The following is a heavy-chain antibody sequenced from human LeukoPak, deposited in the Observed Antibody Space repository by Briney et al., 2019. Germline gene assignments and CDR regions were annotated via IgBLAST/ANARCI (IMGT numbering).Heavy chain of an antibody. V-gene: IGHV4-39*01. CDR3: ARHRSGWLQSSFDY. CDR1: GGSISSSTCY. CDR2: IFNGGNT. J-gene: IGHJ4*02. D-gene: IGHD5-24*01. Sequence: SETLSLTCTVSGGSISSSTCYWGWIRQPPGKGLEWIGSIFNGGNTFDNPSLRSRVTISVDTSKNQFSLKLSSVTAADTALYYCARHRSGWLQSSFDYWGQGTLVTVSS.